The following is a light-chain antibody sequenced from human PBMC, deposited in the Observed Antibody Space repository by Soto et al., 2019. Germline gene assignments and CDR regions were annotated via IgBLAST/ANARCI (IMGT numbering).Light chain of an antibody. CDR2: AAS. J-gene: IGKJ1*01. CDR3: QQTDTFPRT. CDR1: QSISSY. V-gene: IGKV1-39*01. Sequence: DIQMTQSPSSLSASVGDRVTITCRASQSISSYLNWYQHKPGKAPKLLIYAASSLQTGVPSRFSCSRSGTDFALTISSLQREDFATYYCQQTDTFPRTFGQGTKVEMK.